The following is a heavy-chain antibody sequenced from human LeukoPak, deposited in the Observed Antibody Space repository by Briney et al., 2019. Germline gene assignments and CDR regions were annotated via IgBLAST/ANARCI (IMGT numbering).Heavy chain of an antibody. J-gene: IGHJ3*02. V-gene: IGHV3-73*01. D-gene: IGHD1-26*01. Sequence: GVSLRLSCAASGFTFSGSAMHWVRQASGKGLEWVGRIRSKANSYAAAYAASVKGRFTISRDDSRNTAYLQMNSLKTEDTAVYYCTRHDSGSDAFDIWGQGTMVTVSS. CDR1: GFTFSGSA. CDR2: IRSKANSYAA. CDR3: TRHDSGSDAFDI.